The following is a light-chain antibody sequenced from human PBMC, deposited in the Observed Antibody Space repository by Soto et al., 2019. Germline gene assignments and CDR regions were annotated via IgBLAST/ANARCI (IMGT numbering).Light chain of an antibody. CDR2: EVS. CDR3: SSYAGRNHLV. Sequence: QSVLTQPPSASGSPGQSVTISCTGTSSDVGGYNFVSWYQQHPGKAPKLMIYEVSQRPSGVSDRFSGSKSGNTASLTVSGLQAEDEADYYCSSYAGRNHLVFGGGTKVTVL. J-gene: IGLJ3*02. CDR1: SSDVGGYNF. V-gene: IGLV2-8*01.